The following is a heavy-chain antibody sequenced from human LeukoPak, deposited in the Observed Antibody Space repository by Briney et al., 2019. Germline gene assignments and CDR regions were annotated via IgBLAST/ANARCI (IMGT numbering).Heavy chain of an antibody. CDR1: GFTFGIYT. CDR2: ISNDGTKK. J-gene: IGHJ4*02. Sequence: PGRSLRLSCAVSGFTFGIYTLHWVRQAPGKGLEWAALISNDGTKKFYADSVKGRFTISRDNSEDTVYLQMNSLRVEDTAVYYCARDRRGYYYDGNAFYFDYWGQGTQVTVSS. CDR3: ARDRRGYYYDGNAFYFDY. V-gene: IGHV3-30-3*01. D-gene: IGHD3-22*01.